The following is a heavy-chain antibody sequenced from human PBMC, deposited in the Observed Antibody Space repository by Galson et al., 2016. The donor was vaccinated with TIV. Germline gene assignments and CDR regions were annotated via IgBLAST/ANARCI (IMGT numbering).Heavy chain of an antibody. Sequence: SGKVACKVSRYTLIEIAMHWVRQAPGKDLEWMGGFDPEAGGIIYAQKFQGRVTMTEGTSTDTAYMELSNLRSDEPAVYYCATVAWFPGLSLDSWGQGNLVTVSP. D-gene: IGHD3-22*01. J-gene: IGHJ4*02. CDR2: FDPEAGGI. V-gene: IGHV1-24*01. CDR1: RYTLIEIA. CDR3: ATVAWFPGLSLDS.